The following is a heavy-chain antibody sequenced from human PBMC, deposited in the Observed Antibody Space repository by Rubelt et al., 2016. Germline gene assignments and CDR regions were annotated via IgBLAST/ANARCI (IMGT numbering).Heavy chain of an antibody. Sequence: GSLRLSCAASGFTFTTYWMSWVRQAPGKGLEWVANINQDGSEKYYVDSVRGRFTISRDNAKNSLYLQMNSLRGEDTAVYYCARSPPRNIAEAAKGVAYSYYGMDVWGQGTTVTVSS. CDR3: ARSPPRNIAEAAKGVAYSYYGMDV. CDR1: GFTFTTYW. CDR2: INQDGSEK. D-gene: IGHD2-15*01. J-gene: IGHJ6*02. V-gene: IGHV3-7*03.